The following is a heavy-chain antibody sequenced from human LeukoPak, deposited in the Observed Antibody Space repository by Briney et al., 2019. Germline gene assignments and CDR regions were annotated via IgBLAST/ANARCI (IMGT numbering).Heavy chain of an antibody. CDR1: GFTFSSYS. CDR3: ARGKSRGSHIDY. D-gene: IGHD1-26*01. J-gene: IGHJ4*02. CDR2: IKQDGSVK. Sequence: PGGSLRLSCAASGFTFSSYSMNWVRQAPGKGLEWVANIKQDGSVKHYVDSVKGRFTISRDNSKNSLYLQMNSLRAEDTAVYYCARGKSRGSHIDYWGQGTLVTVSS. V-gene: IGHV3-7*03.